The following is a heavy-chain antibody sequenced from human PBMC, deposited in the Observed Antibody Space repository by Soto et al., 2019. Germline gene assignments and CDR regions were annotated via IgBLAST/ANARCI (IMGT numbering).Heavy chain of an antibody. CDR3: ADGGEWSFNFVY. CDR2: IGSSSSYI. J-gene: IGHJ4*02. Sequence: GGSLRLSCAASGFTFSSYSMNWVRQAPGKGLEWVSSIGSSSSYIYYADSVKGRFTISRDNAKNTLYLQMNNLRAEDTAVYYCADGGEWSFNFVYWGQGTLVTVSS. D-gene: IGHD3-3*01. V-gene: IGHV3-21*04. CDR1: GFTFSSYS.